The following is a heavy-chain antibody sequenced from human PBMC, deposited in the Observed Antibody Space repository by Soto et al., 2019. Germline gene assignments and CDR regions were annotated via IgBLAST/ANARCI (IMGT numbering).Heavy chain of an antibody. D-gene: IGHD2-15*01. Sequence: SETLSLTCTVSGGSISSSGYYWGWIRQPPGKGLEWIGSIYYSGSTYYNPSLKSRVTISVDTSKNQFSLKLSSVTAADTAVYYCARRCSGGSCYFFGDFDAFDIWGQGTMVTVSS. CDR1: GGSISSSGYY. CDR2: IYYSGST. V-gene: IGHV4-39*01. CDR3: ARRCSGGSCYFFGDFDAFDI. J-gene: IGHJ3*02.